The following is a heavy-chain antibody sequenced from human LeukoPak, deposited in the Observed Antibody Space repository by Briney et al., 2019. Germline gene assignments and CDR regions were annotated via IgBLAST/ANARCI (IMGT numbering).Heavy chain of an antibody. J-gene: IGHJ4*02. CDR2: ISSSSSYT. CDR3: ARDLREFDSSGYYLDY. Sequence: GGSLRLSCAASGFTFSDYYTSWIRQAPGKGLEWVSYISSSSSYTNYADSVKGRFTISRDNAKNSLYLQMNSLRAEDTAVYYCARDLREFDSSGYYLDYWGQGTLVTVSS. V-gene: IGHV3-11*06. CDR1: GFTFSDYY. D-gene: IGHD3-22*01.